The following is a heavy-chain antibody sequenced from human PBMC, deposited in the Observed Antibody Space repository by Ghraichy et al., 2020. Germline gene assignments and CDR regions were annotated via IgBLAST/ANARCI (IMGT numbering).Heavy chain of an antibody. CDR1: GGSISSSRYF. Sequence: SETLSLTCSVSGGSISSSRYFWGWIRQPPGKGLEWIGTIYYSGSTYYNPSLKSRVTISVDTSKNQFSLKLRSVTAADTAVYYCARHDYCSGGNCVLNHSDYGMDVWGQGTSVTVSS. CDR2: IYYSGST. D-gene: IGHD2-15*01. J-gene: IGHJ6*02. CDR3: ARHDYCSGGNCVLNHSDYGMDV. V-gene: IGHV4-39*01.